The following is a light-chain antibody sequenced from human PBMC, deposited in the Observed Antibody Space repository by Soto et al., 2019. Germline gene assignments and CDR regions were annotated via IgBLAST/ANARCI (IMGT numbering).Light chain of an antibody. V-gene: IGKV1-5*01. J-gene: IGKJ1*01. Sequence: GDRVTITCRASQSISSWLAWYQQKPGKAPKLLIYDASSLESGVPSRFSGSGSGTEFTLTISSLQPDDFATYYCQQYNIYSWTVGQGTKVEIK. CDR3: QQYNIYSWT. CDR2: DAS. CDR1: QSISSW.